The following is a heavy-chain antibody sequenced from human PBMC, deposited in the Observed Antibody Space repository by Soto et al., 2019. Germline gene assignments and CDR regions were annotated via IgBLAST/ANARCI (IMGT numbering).Heavy chain of an antibody. J-gene: IGHJ6*03. CDR1: GFTFTSSA. CDR3: AASTPGVVAASKAYYYYYMDV. Sequence: QMQLVQSGPEVKKPGTSVKVSCKASGFTFTSSAMQWVRQARGQRLEWIGWIVVGSGNTNYAQKFQERVTLSWDMSTSTAYLELSSLRSEDTAVYYCAASTPGVVAASKAYYYYYMDVWGKGTTCTVFS. D-gene: IGHD2-2*01. V-gene: IGHV1-58*02. CDR2: IVVGSGNT.